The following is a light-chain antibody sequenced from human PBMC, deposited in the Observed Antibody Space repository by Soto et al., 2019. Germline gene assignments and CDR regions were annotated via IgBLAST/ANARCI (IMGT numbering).Light chain of an antibody. CDR3: QQYANSPQT. CDR2: DTS. Sequence: NVVTQSPATLSVSTGEGATLSCRASQGIGDTLAWYQQKPGQTPRLLIYDTSIRAAGVPARFSGSGSGTDFTLTISSLQSEDFAVYYCQQYANSPQTFAQGTKVDIK. CDR1: QGIGDT. V-gene: IGKV3-15*01. J-gene: IGKJ1*01.